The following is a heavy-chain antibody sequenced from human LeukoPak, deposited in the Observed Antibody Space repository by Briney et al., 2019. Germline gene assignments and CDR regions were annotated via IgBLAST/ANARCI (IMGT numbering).Heavy chain of an antibody. CDR3: ARKAMVGKFDAFDI. J-gene: IGHJ3*02. CDR2: IDPSDSYT. CDR1: GYRFTSYW. V-gene: IGHV5-10-1*01. D-gene: IGHD5-18*01. Sequence: GESLKISCRGSGYRFTSYWISWVRQMPGKGLEWMGRIDPSDSYTNYSPSFQGHVTISADKSISTAYLQWSSLKASDTAMYYCARKAMVGKFDAFDIWGQGTMVTVSS.